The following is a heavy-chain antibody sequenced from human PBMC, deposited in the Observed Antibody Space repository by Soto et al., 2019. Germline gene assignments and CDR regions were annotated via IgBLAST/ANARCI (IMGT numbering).Heavy chain of an antibody. CDR3: ARSIRGYCSSTSCHGFDY. Sequence: SETLSLTCTVSGGSISSGGYYWSWIRQHPGKGPEWIGYIYYSGSTYYNPSLKSRVTISVDTSKNQFSLKLSSVTAADTAVYYCARSIRGYCSSTSCHGFDYWGQGTLVTVSS. CDR1: GGSISSGGYY. V-gene: IGHV4-31*03. J-gene: IGHJ4*02. D-gene: IGHD2-2*03. CDR2: IYYSGST.